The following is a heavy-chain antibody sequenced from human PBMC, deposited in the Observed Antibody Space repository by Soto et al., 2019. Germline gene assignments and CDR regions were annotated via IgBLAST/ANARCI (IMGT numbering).Heavy chain of an antibody. CDR1: GDSVSSNSAG. J-gene: IGHJ3*02. D-gene: IGHD1-1*01. Sequence: SQTLSLTCAISGDSVSSNSAGWHWIRQSPSRGLEWLGRTYYRSKWYNDYAVSVKSRITINPDTSKNQFSLQLNSVTPEDTAVYYCARTTGTTGAFDIWGPGTMVTASS. V-gene: IGHV6-1*01. CDR2: TYYRSKWYN. CDR3: ARTTGTTGAFDI.